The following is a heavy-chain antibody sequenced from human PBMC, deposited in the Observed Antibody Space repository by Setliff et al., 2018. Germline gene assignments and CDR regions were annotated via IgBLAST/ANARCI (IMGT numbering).Heavy chain of an antibody. V-gene: IGHV1-18*01. CDR2: ISAYNGNT. CDR3: ARVLVGAKDPGANWFDP. D-gene: IGHD1-26*01. J-gene: IGHJ5*02. CDR1: GYTFTSYG. Sequence: ASVKVSCKASGYTFTSYGISWVRQAPGQGLEWMGWISAYNGNTNYAQKLQGRVTMTTDTSTSTAHMELRSLRSDDTAVYYCARVLVGAKDPGANWFDPWGQGTLVTVSS.